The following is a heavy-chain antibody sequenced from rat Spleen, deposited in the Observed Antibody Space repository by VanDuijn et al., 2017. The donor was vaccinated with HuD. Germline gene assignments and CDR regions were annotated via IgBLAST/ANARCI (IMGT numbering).Heavy chain of an antibody. CDR1: GFTFSNYG. D-gene: IGHD4-3*01. J-gene: IGHJ2*01. CDR2: ISSDGVNT. V-gene: IGHV5-58*01. CDR3: AVSGYGY. Sequence: EVQLVESGGGLVQPGRSLKLSCAVSGFTFSNYGLHWIRQAPGKGLEWVSSISSDGVNTYYPDSVRGRFTISRDNAENTVYLQMNSLRSEDTATYYCAVSGYGYWGQGIMVTVSS.